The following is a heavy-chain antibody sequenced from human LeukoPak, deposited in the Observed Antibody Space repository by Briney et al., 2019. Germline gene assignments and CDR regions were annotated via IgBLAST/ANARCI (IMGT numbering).Heavy chain of an antibody. Sequence: PGGSLRLSCAASGFTVSSNYMSWVRQAPGKGLEWVSVIYSGGSTYYADSVKGRFTISRDNSKNTLYPQMNSLRAEDTAVYYCARAGGGWYWVFDYWGQGTLVTVSS. CDR2: IYSGGST. V-gene: IGHV3-53*01. J-gene: IGHJ4*02. CDR3: ARAGGGWYWVFDY. CDR1: GFTVSSNY. D-gene: IGHD6-19*01.